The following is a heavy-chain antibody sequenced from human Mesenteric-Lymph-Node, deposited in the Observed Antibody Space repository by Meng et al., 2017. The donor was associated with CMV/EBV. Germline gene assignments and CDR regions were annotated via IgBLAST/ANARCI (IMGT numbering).Heavy chain of an antibody. V-gene: IGHV3-74*01. D-gene: IGHD2-2*01. CDR3: ASQTSPAGDYYYGMDV. Sequence: GESLKISCAASGFTFSSYWMHWVRQAPGKGLVWVSRIHSDGSSTSSAASVKGRFTISRDNAKNTLYLQMNSLRAEDTAVYYCASQTSPAGDYYYGMDVWGQGTTVTVSS. J-gene: IGHJ6*02. CDR2: IHSDGSST. CDR1: GFTFSSYW.